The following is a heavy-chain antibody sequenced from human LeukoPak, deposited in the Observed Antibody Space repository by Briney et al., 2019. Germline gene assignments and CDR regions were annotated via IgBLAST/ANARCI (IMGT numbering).Heavy chain of an antibody. CDR1: GFTFSSSG. CDR3: AELGITMIGGV. CDR2: ISPSSTTI. J-gene: IGHJ6*04. D-gene: IGHD3-10*02. Sequence: PGGSLRLSCAASGFTFSSSGVNWVRQAPGKGLEWISYISPSSTTIYYADSVKGRFTISRDNAKNSLYLQMNSLRAEDTAVYYCAELGITMIGGVWGKGTTVTISS. V-gene: IGHV3-48*04.